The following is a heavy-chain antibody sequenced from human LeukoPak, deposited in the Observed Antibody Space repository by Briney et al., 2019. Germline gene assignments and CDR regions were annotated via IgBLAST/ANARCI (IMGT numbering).Heavy chain of an antibody. Sequence: GESLKISCKGSGYSFTSYWIGWVRQMPGKGLEWMGIIYPGDSDTRYSPSFQGQVTISADKSISTAYLQWSSLEASDTAMYYCARRKGGTIFGVVITGDAFDIWGQGTMVTVSS. V-gene: IGHV5-51*01. D-gene: IGHD3-3*01. J-gene: IGHJ3*02. CDR2: IYPGDSDT. CDR1: GYSFTSYW. CDR3: ARRKGGTIFGVVITGDAFDI.